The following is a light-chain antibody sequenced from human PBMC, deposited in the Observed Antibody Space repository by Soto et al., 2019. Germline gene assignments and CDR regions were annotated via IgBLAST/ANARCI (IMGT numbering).Light chain of an antibody. CDR2: GAS. Sequence: DIQMTQSPSSLSASVGDRVNITCRPSQSISNYLNWYQQKPGKASKLLIFGASSLQSGVPSRFSGSGSGTDFTLSISTLPPEDFATYYCQQSYSNLGTFGQGTKVDIK. CDR3: QQSYSNLGT. CDR1: QSISNY. J-gene: IGKJ2*01. V-gene: IGKV1-39*01.